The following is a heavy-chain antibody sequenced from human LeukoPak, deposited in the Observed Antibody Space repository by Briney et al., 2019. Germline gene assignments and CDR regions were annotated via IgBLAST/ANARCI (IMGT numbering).Heavy chain of an antibody. CDR3: VGGRSPRWVDY. CDR2: IYYSGST. CDR1: GGSISSGGYY. J-gene: IGHJ4*02. D-gene: IGHD1-26*01. V-gene: IGHV4-31*03. Sequence: SQTLSLTCTVSGGSISSGGYYWSWIRQHPGKGLEWIGYIYYSGSTYYNPSLKSRVTISVDTSKNQFSLKLSSVTAADTAVYYCVGGRSPRWVDYWGQGMLVTVSS.